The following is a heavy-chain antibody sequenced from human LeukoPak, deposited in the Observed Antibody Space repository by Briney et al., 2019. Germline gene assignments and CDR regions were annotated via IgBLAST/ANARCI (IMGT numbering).Heavy chain of an antibody. Sequence: GGSLRLSCAASGFTFSSYAMSWVRQAPGKGLEWVSAISGGGGSTYYADSVKGRFTISRDNSKNTLYLQMNSLRAEDTAVYYCAKDRGIVVVPAGIFDYWGQGTLVTVSS. CDR2: ISGGGGST. J-gene: IGHJ4*02. CDR3: AKDRGIVVVPAGIFDY. V-gene: IGHV3-23*01. CDR1: GFTFSSYA. D-gene: IGHD2-2*01.